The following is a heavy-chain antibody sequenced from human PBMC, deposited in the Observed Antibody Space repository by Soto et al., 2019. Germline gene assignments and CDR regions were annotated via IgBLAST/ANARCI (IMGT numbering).Heavy chain of an antibody. J-gene: IGHJ5*02. V-gene: IGHV4-59*01. CDR1: GGSISSYY. Sequence: SETLSLTCTVSGGSISSYYWSWIRQPPGKGLEWIGYIYYSGSTNYNPSLKSRVTISVDTSKNQFSLKLSSVTAADTAVYYCARDQRGYSSSWRDWFDPWGQGTLVTVSS. CDR2: IYYSGST. D-gene: IGHD6-13*01. CDR3: ARDQRGYSSSWRDWFDP.